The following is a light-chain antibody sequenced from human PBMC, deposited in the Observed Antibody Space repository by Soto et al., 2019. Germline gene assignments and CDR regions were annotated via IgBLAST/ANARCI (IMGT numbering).Light chain of an antibody. Sequence: EIVMTQSPATLSVSPGERATLSCRASQSVSSNLAWYQQKPGQAPRLLIYGASTRAPGIPARVSGSGSGTEFTLTIRSLQSEDFAVYFCQQYNNWPPWTFGQGPKVEIK. CDR1: QSVSSN. V-gene: IGKV3-15*01. CDR2: GAS. CDR3: QQYNNWPPWT. J-gene: IGKJ1*01.